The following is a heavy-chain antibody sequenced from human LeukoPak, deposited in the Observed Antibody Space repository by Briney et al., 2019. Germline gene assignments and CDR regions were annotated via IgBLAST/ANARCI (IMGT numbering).Heavy chain of an antibody. J-gene: IGHJ4*02. CDR2: IKQDGSEK. CDR1: GFTFSSYW. CDR3: ARYCSSTSCYTTLTSDY. D-gene: IGHD2-2*02. Sequence: PGGSLRLSCAASGFTFSSYWMSWVRQAPGKGLEWVANIKQDGSEKYYVDSVKGRFTISRDNAKNSLYLQMNSLRAEDTAVYYCARYCSSTSCYTTLTSDYWGQGTLVTVSS. V-gene: IGHV3-7*01.